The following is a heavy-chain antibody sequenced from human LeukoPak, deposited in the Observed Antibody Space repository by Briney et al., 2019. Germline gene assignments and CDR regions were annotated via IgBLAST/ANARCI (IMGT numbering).Heavy chain of an antibody. V-gene: IGHV4-34*01. J-gene: IGHJ5*02. D-gene: IGHD5-18*01. CDR1: GGSFNDYF. CDR3: ARDHGYTSGYEENWFDP. Sequence: SETLSLTCAVYGGSFNDYFWSWIRQPPGQGLEWIGEISHSGRTNYNPSLKSRVTISVDTSKNHFSPKLNSVTAADTAVYFCARDHGYTSGYEENWFDPWGQGTLVAVSS. CDR2: ISHSGRT.